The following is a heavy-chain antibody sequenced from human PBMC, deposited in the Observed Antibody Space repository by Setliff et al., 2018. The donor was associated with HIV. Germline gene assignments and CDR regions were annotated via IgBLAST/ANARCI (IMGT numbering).Heavy chain of an antibody. V-gene: IGHV3-15*01. CDR2: IKSKTDGGTT. CDR3: TTDLGGSYHGWNY. J-gene: IGHJ4*02. CDR1: GFTFSYAW. D-gene: IGHD1-26*01. Sequence: GGSLRLSCAASGFTFSYAWINWVRQAPGKGLEWVGRIKSKTDGGTTDYAAPVKGRFTISRDDSKNTLYLQMNSLKTEDTAVYYCTTDLGGSYHGWNYWGQGTLVTVSS.